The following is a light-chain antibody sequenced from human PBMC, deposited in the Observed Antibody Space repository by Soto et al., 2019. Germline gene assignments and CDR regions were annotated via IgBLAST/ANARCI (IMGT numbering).Light chain of an antibody. CDR1: QAMSTY. CDR2: SAS. CDR3: QQLYGYQHV. Sequence: DIQLTQSPSFLSAFVGDTVTITCRASQAMSTYLAWYQQKPGKVPKLLIRSASTLQSGVPPRFSGGGSGTEFDIKIRALEADDFGIYYCQQLYGYQHVFGEGTNVQCK. J-gene: IGKJ4*01. V-gene: IGKV1-9*01.